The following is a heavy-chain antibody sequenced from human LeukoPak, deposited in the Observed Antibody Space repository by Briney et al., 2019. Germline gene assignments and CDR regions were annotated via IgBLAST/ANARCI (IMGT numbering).Heavy chain of an antibody. J-gene: IGHJ4*02. CDR2: ISNNGGYT. CDR1: GFTFSSSA. V-gene: IGHV3-23*01. D-gene: IGHD2-15*01. CDR3: AKQLGYCSDGSCYFPY. Sequence: GGSLRLSCAASGFTFSSSAMSWVRQAPGKGLEWASAISNNGGYTYYADSVQGRFTISRDNSKSTLCLQMNSLRAEETAVYYCAKQLGYCSDGSCYFPYWGQGTLVTFSS.